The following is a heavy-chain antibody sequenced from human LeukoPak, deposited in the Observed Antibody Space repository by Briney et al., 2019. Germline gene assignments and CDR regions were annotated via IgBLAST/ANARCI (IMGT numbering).Heavy chain of an antibody. J-gene: IGHJ4*02. CDR2: ISGSGGST. CDR1: GFTFSSYA. V-gene: IGHV3-23*01. CDR3: AKYSSGWFHRTFDY. Sequence: GGSLRLSCAASGFTFSSYALSWVRQAPGKGLEWVSAISGSGGSTYYADSVKGRFTISRDNSKNTLYLQMNSLRAEDTAVYYCAKYSSGWFHRTFDYWGQGTLVTVSS. D-gene: IGHD6-19*01.